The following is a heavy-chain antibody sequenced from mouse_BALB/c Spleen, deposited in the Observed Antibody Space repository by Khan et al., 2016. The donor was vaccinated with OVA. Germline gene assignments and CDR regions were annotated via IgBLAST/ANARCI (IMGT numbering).Heavy chain of an antibody. CDR3: SRGKYDGYYFDY. Sequence: VQLKQSGPGLVKPSQSLSLTCTVTGYSITSGYAWNWIRQFPGNKLEWMGYIRYSGVTSYTPSLKSRSSIMLDTSKNHIFLQLNSVTTEDTATYYCSRGKYDGYYFDYWGQGTTLTVSS. V-gene: IGHV3-2*02. CDR2: IRYSGVT. CDR1: GYSITSGYA. J-gene: IGHJ2*01. D-gene: IGHD2-14*01.